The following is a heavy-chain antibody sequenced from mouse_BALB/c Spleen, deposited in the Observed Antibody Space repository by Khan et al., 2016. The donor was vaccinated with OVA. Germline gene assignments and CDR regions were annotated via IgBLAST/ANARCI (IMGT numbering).Heavy chain of an antibody. CDR3: TNHGSSSAWVTY. J-gene: IGHJ3*01. V-gene: IGHV1-7*01. D-gene: IGHD1-1*01. CDR1: GYTFTSYW. Sequence: QVQLQQSGAELAKPGASVKMSCKASGYTFTSYWMHWVKQRPGQGLEWIGYINPSTDYTEYNQKFKDKATLTADKSSSTAYMQLTSLTSEDSAVYYCTNHGSSSAWVTYWGQGTLVTISA. CDR2: INPSTDYT.